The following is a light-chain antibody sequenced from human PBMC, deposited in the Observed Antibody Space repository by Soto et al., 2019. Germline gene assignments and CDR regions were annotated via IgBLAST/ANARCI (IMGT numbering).Light chain of an antibody. CDR1: QSVSSN. CDR3: QQYNKCPLT. J-gene: IGKJ1*01. Sequence: EIMMTPSPGTLSASPGERATLSCRASQSVSSNLAWYQQKPGQAPRLLIYAVSTRATGIPARFSGSGSGTEFTLTISSLQSEDFAVYYCQQYNKCPLTFGQGTKVEIK. V-gene: IGKV3-15*01. CDR2: AVS.